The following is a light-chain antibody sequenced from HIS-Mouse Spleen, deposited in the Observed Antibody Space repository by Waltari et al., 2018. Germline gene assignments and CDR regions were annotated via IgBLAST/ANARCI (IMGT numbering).Light chain of an antibody. V-gene: IGLV2-14*03. Sequence: QSALTQPASVSGSPGQSITISCPGTSSDVGGYHYVSWYQQHPGKAPKLMIYDVSNRPSGVSNCFSGSKSGNTASLTISGLQAEDEADYYCSSYTSSSTYVFGTGTKVTVL. CDR1: SSDVGGYHY. CDR2: DVS. J-gene: IGLJ1*01. CDR3: SSYTSSSTYV.